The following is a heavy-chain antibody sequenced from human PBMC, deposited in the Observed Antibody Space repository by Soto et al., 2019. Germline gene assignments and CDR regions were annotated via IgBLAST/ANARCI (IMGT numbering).Heavy chain of an antibody. CDR1: GDSISSSNCY. V-gene: IGHV4-39*01. CDR2: IYYSESSHYRGST. Sequence: PSETLSLTCTVSGDSISSSNCYWAWIRQPPGKWLEWIGSIYYSESSHYRGSTYYNPSLKSRVTISVDTSKNQLFLKLSSVTAADTAVYYCARGADWAQTYDSSAQVYWGQGAPVTVYS. D-gene: IGHD3-22*01. J-gene: IGHJ4*02. CDR3: ARGADWAQTYDSSAQVY.